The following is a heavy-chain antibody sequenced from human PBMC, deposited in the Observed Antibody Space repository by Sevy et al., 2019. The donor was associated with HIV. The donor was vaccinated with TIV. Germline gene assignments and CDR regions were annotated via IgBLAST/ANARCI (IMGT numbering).Heavy chain of an antibody. V-gene: IGHV3-23*01. CDR3: AKDRKMATISGGSYFGY. CDR1: GFTFSSYA. D-gene: IGHD5-12*01. J-gene: IGHJ4*02. CDR2: ISGSGGST. Sequence: GGSLRLSCAASGFTFSSYAMSWVRQAPGKGLEWVSAISGSGGSTYYADSVKGRFTISRDNSKNTLYLQMNSLRAEDTAVYYCAKDRKMATISGGSYFGYWGQGTLVTVSS.